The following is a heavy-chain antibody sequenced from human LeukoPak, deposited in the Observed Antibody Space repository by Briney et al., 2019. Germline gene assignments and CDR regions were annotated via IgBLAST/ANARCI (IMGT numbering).Heavy chain of an antibody. CDR3: AELGITMIGGV. V-gene: IGHV3-30*02. J-gene: IGHJ6*04. CDR1: GFTFSYYG. D-gene: IGHD3-10*02. CDR2: IRYDGNDK. Sequence: PGGSLRLSCAASGFTFSYYGMHWVRQAPGKGLEWVAFIRYDGNDKFYADSVKGRFTISRDNAKNSLHLQMNSLRAEDTAVYYCAELGITMIGGVWGKGTTVTISS.